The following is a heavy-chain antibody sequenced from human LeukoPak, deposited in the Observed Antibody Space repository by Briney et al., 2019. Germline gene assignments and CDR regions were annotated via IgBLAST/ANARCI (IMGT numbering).Heavy chain of an antibody. CDR2: IYHSGST. V-gene: IGHV4-38-2*02. J-gene: IGHJ4*02. CDR1: GYSISSGYY. Sequence: SETLSLICTVSGYSISSGYYWGWIRQPPGKGLEWIRSIYHSGSTYYNPSLKSRVTISVDTSKNQFSLKLSSVTAADTAVYYCARVRTSYGDNFDYWGQGTLVTVSS. CDR3: ARVRTSYGDNFDY. D-gene: IGHD4-17*01.